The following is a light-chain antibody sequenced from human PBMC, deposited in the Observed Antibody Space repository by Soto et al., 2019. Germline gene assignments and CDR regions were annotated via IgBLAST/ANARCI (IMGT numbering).Light chain of an antibody. J-gene: IGKJ1*01. Sequence: EIVMTQSPATLSVSPGERATLSCRASQSVSSNLAWYQQKPGQAPRLLISGASNRATGIPDRFRGSGSGTDFTLNISRVEPEDFAVYFCQQYGYSPPWTFGQGTKVDIK. V-gene: IGKV3-20*01. CDR2: GAS. CDR3: QQYGYSPPWT. CDR1: QSVSSN.